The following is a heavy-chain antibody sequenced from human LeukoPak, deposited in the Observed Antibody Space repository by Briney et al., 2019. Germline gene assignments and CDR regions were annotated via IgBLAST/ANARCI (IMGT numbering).Heavy chain of an antibody. CDR1: GDFLSSGDYY. D-gene: IGHD3-22*01. CDR2: IYYSGST. CDR3: ARDPGDYYDSSGYFDY. V-gene: IGHV4-39*02. Sequence: SDTLSLTCTVSGDFLSSGDYYWGWIRQSPGKGLTWIGSIYYSGSTLYNASFESRVTMSVDTSKNQFSLKLRSVTAADTAVYYCARDPGDYYDSSGYFDYWGQGTLVTVSS. J-gene: IGHJ4*02.